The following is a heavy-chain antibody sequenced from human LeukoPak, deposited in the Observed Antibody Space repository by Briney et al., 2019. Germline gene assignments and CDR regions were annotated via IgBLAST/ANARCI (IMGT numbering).Heavy chain of an antibody. D-gene: IGHD3-10*01. CDR3: ARVAMVRGVTYYYYYYMDV. J-gene: IGHJ6*03. Sequence: ASVKVSCKASGYTFTSYGISWVRQAPGQGLEWMGWINTYNGNTNYAQKLRGRVTMTTDTSTSTAYMELRSLRSDDTAVYYCARVAMVRGVTYYYYYYMDVWGKGTTVTVSS. CDR1: GYTFTSYG. CDR2: INTYNGNT. V-gene: IGHV1-18*01.